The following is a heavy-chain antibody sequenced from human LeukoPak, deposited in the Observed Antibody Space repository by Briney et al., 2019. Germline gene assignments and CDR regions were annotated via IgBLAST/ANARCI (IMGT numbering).Heavy chain of an antibody. J-gene: IGHJ5*02. CDR1: GYTFTSYD. D-gene: IGHD2-8*01. CDR3: ARAEWTNWFDP. CDR2: MNPNSGNT. V-gene: IGHV1-8*03. Sequence: ASVKVSCKASGYTFTSYDINWVRQATGQGLEWMGWMNPNSGNTGYAQKFQGRVTTTRNTSISTAYMELSSLRSEDTAVYYCARAEWTNWFDPWGQGTLVTVSS.